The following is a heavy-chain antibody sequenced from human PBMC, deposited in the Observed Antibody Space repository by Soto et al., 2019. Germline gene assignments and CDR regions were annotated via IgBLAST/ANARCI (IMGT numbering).Heavy chain of an antibody. CDR3: AKDRSGSYRSLEH. D-gene: IGHD1-26*01. J-gene: IGHJ4*02. CDR1: GFTFDDYA. Sequence: EVQLVESGGGLVQPGRSLRLSCAASGFTFDDYAMHWVRQAPGKGLEWVSGISWSSGSIAYADSVKGRFTISRDNXKNSLYLQMNSLRAEDTALYYCAKDRSGSYRSLEHWGQGTLVTVSS. CDR2: ISWSSGSI. V-gene: IGHV3-9*01.